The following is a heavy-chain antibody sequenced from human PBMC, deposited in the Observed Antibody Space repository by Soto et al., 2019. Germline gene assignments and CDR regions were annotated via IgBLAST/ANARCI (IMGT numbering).Heavy chain of an antibody. CDR2: INPNSGGT. V-gene: IGHV1-2*04. CDR1: GYTFTGYY. D-gene: IGHD3-9*01. J-gene: IGHJ6*02. CDR3: ARGAFDPDSKPIYYGMDV. Sequence: ASVKVSCKASGYTFTGYYMHWVRQAPGQGLEWMGWINPNSGGTNYAQKFQGWVTMTRDTSISTAYMELSRLRSDDTAVYYCARGAFDPDSKPIYYGMDVWGQGTTVTVSS.